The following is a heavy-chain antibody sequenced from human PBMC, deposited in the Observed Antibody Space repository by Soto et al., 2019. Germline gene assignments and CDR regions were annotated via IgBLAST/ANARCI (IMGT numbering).Heavy chain of an antibody. CDR2: IGAYNGNT. D-gene: IGHD3-3*01. CDR3: SSEISPPAY. Sequence: QVQLVQPGAAWKKPGASVKVSCKASGYTFTSYAISWVRQAPGQGLDWRGWIGAYNGNTTYAQKLQGRVTMTTDTSTSRAYVELRSLRSEDTAVYDCSSEISPPAYGGQGTLVTVSS. J-gene: IGHJ1*01. CDR1: GYTFTSYA. V-gene: IGHV1-18*01.